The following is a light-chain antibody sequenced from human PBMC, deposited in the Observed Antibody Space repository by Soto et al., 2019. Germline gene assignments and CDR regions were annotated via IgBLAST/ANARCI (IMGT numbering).Light chain of an antibody. CDR2: DVT. Sequence: QSVLTQPRSVSGSPGQSVTIPCTGTSSDVGGYNCVSWFQQHPDRAPKLMIYDVTERPSGVPDRFSGSKSDNTASLTISGLQAEDEADYYCCSCAGSYTWVFGGGTKVTVL. V-gene: IGLV2-11*01. J-gene: IGLJ3*02. CDR1: SSDVGGYNC. CDR3: CSCAGSYTWV.